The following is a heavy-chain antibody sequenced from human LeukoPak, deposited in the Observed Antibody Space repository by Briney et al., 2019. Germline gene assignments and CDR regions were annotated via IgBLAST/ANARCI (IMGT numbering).Heavy chain of an antibody. D-gene: IGHD3-16*01. V-gene: IGHV4-34*01. Sequence: SETLSLTCAVYGGSFSGYYWSWIRQPPGKGLEWIGEINHSGSTNYNPSLKSRVTISVDTSKNQFSLTLSSVTAADTAVYYCARIMHAFDIWGQGTMVTVSS. CDR1: GGSFSGYY. CDR3: ARIMHAFDI. J-gene: IGHJ3*02. CDR2: INHSGST.